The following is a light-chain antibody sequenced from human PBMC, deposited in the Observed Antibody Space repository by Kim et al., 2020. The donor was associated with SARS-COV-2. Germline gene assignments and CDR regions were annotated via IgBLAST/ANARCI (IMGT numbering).Light chain of an antibody. CDR3: QQYNNYPPWT. J-gene: IGKJ1*01. CDR1: QSVSSN. Sequence: EIVMTQPPATLSVSPGERATLSCRASQSVSSNLAWYQQKPGQAPRLLIYGASTRATGIPARFSGSGSGTEFTLTISSLQSEDFAVYYYQQYNNYPPWTFGQGTKVDIK. V-gene: IGKV3-15*01. CDR2: GAS.